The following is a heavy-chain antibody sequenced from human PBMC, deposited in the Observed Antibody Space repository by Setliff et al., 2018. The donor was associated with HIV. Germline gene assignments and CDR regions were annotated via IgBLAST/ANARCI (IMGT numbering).Heavy chain of an antibody. V-gene: IGHV4-59*11. J-gene: IGHJ4*02. CDR3: ARTEAYNNYEDY. CDR2: IYYSGST. CDR1: GGSISSHY. Sequence: PSETLSLTCTVSGGSISSHYWSWIRQPPGKGLEWIGYIYYSGSTNYNPSLKSRVTISVDTSKNQFSLKLSSVTAADTAVYYCARTEAYNNYEDYWGQGTQVTVSS. D-gene: IGHD3-10*01.